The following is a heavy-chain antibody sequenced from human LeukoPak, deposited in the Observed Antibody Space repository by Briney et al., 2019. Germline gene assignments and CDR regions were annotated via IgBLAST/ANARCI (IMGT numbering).Heavy chain of an antibody. J-gene: IGHJ4*02. D-gene: IGHD3-3*01. V-gene: IGHV3-7*01. CDR1: GFRFSGYW. Sequence: GGSLRLSCVGSGFRFSGYWMSWVRQAPGKGLEWVANIKQDGSERYYVDSVKGRFTVSRDNAKNSQYLQMNSLRVEDTAVYYCATDGGPFDHWDQGTLVTVSS. CDR3: ATDGGPFDH. CDR2: IKQDGSER.